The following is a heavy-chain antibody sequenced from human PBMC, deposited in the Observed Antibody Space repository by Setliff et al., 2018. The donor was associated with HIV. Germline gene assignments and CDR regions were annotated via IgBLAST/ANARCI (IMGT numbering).Heavy chain of an antibody. J-gene: IGHJ4*02. Sequence: ASVKVSCKASGYTLTNYGISWVRQAPGQGLEWMGWISADNGNTNYAQKLQGRVTMTTDTSTSTAYMELRSLRSDDTAVYYCARDYCSSTTCEDYFDYWGQGTLVTVSS. CDR3: ARDYCSSTTCEDYFDY. CDR2: ISADNGNT. V-gene: IGHV1-18*01. CDR1: GYTLTNYG. D-gene: IGHD2-2*01.